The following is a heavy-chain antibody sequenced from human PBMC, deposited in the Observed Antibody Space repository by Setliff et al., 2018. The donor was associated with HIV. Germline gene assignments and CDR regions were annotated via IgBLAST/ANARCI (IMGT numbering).Heavy chain of an antibody. Sequence: SETLSLTCTVSGGSINNYYWSWNRQPPGKGLEWIGFIYYSGSTNYNPSLKSRVTISVDSSKNQFSLNLSSVTAADTAVYYCARQYGGNSPVSYWYFDLWGRGTLVTVSS. CDR1: GGSINNYY. J-gene: IGHJ2*01. V-gene: IGHV4-59*08. D-gene: IGHD2-21*02. CDR3: ARQYGGNSPVSYWYFDL. CDR2: IYYSGST.